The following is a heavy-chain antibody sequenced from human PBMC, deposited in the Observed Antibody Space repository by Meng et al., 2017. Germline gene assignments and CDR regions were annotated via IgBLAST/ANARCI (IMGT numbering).Heavy chain of an antibody. CDR3: ATGAAAADH. CDR2: IKRNRDGGTI. Sequence: RLLESGGVLVKPGGSLRLSGVASGLRFTDAWMSGVRQAPGKGLEWVGRIKRNRDGGTIDYAARVKGRFTISRDESKNTLYLQMDSLITEDTAVYFCATGAAAADHWGQGTLVTVPS. J-gene: IGHJ4*02. D-gene: IGHD6-13*01. V-gene: IGHV3-15*01. CDR1: GLRFTDAW.